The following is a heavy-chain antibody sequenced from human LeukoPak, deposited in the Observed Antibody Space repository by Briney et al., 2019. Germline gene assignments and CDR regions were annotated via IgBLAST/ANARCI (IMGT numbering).Heavy chain of an antibody. CDR2: ISSSSSYI. J-gene: IGHJ4*02. V-gene: IGHV3-21*01. CDR1: GFTFSSYS. Sequence: GGSLRLSCAASGFTFSSYSMNWVRQAPGKGLEWVSSISSSSSYIYYADSVKGRFTISRDNAKNSLYLQMNSLRAEDTAVYYCATSQRSYSSSWYYWGQGTLVTVSS. CDR3: ATSQRSYSSSWYY. D-gene: IGHD6-13*01.